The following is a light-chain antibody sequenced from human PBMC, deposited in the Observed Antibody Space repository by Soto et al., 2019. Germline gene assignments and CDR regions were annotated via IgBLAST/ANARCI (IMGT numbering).Light chain of an antibody. J-gene: IGKJ3*01. CDR1: QNINNY. CDR2: AAS. Sequence: DIQMTQSPSSLSASVGDRVTITCRASQNINNYLNWYQQKPGKAPKVLIYAASNLRSGVTSWFSGVGSGTDFTLTISSLQPEDFATYYCQQTYSAPATFGPGTKVDIK. CDR3: QQTYSAPAT. V-gene: IGKV1-39*01.